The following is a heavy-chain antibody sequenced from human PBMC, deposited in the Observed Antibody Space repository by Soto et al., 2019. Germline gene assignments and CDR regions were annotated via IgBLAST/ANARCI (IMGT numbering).Heavy chain of an antibody. CDR1: GFTFINAW. D-gene: IGHD2-15*01. CDR2: IKTKAVGETT. V-gene: IGHV3-15*07. J-gene: IGHJ6*02. CDR3: TTGSVEGV. Sequence: EVQLVESGGGLVTPGGSLTLSCAASGFTFINAWMNWVRQAPGKGLEWVARIKTKAVGETTDYAAPVKGRFTISRDDSKYTLYLQMSSLKADDTAVYYCTTGSVEGVWGQGTTVTVSS.